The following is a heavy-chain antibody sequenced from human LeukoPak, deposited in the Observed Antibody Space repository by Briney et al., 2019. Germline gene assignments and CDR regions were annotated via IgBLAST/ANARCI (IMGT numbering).Heavy chain of an antibody. CDR1: GFTFSSYS. D-gene: IGHD3-22*01. V-gene: IGHV3-48*01. CDR2: ISSSSSTI. J-gene: IGHJ3*02. CDR3: ARDHHRRLYDSQARDTFDI. Sequence: GGSLRHSCAASGFTFSSYSMNWVRQAPGKGLEWVSYISSSSSTIHYADSVKGRFTISRDNAKNSLYLQMNSLRAEDTAVYYCARDHHRRLYDSQARDTFDIWGQGTMVTVS.